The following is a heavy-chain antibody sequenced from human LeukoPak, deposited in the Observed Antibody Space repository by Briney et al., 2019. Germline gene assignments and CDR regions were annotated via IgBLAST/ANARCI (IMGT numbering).Heavy chain of an antibody. D-gene: IGHD2-15*01. CDR1: GGSFSGYY. J-gene: IGHJ4*02. CDR2: INHSGST. CDR3: ATVPYCSGGSCYAYFDY. V-gene: IGHV4-34*01. Sequence: SETLSLTCAVYGGSFSGYYWSWIRQPPGKGLEWIGEINHSGSTNYNPSLKSRVTISIDTSKNQFSLNLSSVTAANTAVYYCATVPYCSGGSCYAYFDYWGLGNQVTVSS.